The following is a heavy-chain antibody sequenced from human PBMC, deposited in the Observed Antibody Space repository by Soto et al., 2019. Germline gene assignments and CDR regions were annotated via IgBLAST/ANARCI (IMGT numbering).Heavy chain of an antibody. Sequence: VGSLRLSCAASGFTFSSYGMHWVRQAPGKGLEWVAVISYDGSNKYYADSVKGRFTISRDNSKNTLYLQMNSLRAEDTAVYYCAKDFEIVVSTTPREDYYGMDVWGQGTTVTVSS. D-gene: IGHD3-22*01. CDR1: GFTFSSYG. CDR3: AKDFEIVVSTTPREDYYGMDV. J-gene: IGHJ6*02. CDR2: ISYDGSNK. V-gene: IGHV3-30*18.